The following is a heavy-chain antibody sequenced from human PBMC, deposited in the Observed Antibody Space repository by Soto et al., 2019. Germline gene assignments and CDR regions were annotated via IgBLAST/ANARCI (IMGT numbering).Heavy chain of an antibody. D-gene: IGHD3-22*01. Sequence: QVQLVQSRAEVRKPRSSVKVSCKSSGGTFSGHALSWVRQAPGQGLEWMGGIIPIFGTSNYAQKFQGRVTITADTSTRTAYMELTSLRSEDTAVYYCASGLPYFDTGGPWSFDYWGQGSLVTVSS. V-gene: IGHV1-69*06. CDR1: GGTFSGHA. J-gene: IGHJ4*02. CDR2: IIPIFGTS. CDR3: ASGLPYFDTGGPWSFDY.